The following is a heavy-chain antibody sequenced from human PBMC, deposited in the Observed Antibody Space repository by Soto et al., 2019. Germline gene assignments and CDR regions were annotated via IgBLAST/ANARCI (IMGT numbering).Heavy chain of an antibody. CDR2: INHSGST. CDR3: ATRTGTTPGNYYGMDV. V-gene: IGHV4-34*01. CDR1: GGSFSGYY. Sequence: PSETLSLTCAVYGGSFSGYYWSWIRQPPGKGLEWIGEINHSGSTNYNPSLKSRVTISVDTSKNQFSLKLSSVTAADTAVYYCATRTGTTPGNYYGMDVWGQGTTVTVS. D-gene: IGHD1-7*01. J-gene: IGHJ6*02.